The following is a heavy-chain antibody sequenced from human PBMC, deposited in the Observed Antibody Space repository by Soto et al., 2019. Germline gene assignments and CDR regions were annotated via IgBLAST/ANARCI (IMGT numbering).Heavy chain of an antibody. CDR3: VRGGKYRLQETYYFDY. CDR1: GDSTSNSNYY. J-gene: IGHJ4*02. CDR2: IDYYGNT. D-gene: IGHD4-4*01. V-gene: IGHV4-39*01. Sequence: QLQLQESGPGLVKPSETLSLSCSVSGDSTSNSNYYWGWIRQPPGRGLEWVGSIDYYGNTYYNPSVKSRVSVSVDTSKGQFSVRLTSVTAADTAVNYCVRGGKYRLQETYYFDYWGQGALVTVSS.